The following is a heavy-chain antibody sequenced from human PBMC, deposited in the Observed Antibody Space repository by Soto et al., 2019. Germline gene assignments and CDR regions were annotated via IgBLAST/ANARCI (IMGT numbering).Heavy chain of an antibody. CDR1: GYTFTSYD. J-gene: IGHJ6*02. D-gene: IGHD3-9*01. V-gene: IGHV1-8*01. CDR3: ARGRYDILTGYHYYYGMDV. CDR2: MNPNSGNT. Sequence: SSVKVSCKASGYTFTSYDINWVRQATGQGLEWMGWMNPNSGNTGYAQKFQGRVTMTRNTSISTAYIELRSLTSDGTAVYYCARGRYDILTGYHYYYGMDVWGQGTTVTVSS.